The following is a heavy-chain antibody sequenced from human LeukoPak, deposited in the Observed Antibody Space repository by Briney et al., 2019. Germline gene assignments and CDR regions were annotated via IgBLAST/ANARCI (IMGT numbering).Heavy chain of an antibody. J-gene: IGHJ3*02. CDR3: AKDPNGDYIGAFDI. CDR2: ISYDGSNK. V-gene: IGHV3-30-3*01. D-gene: IGHD4-17*01. Sequence: PGGSLRLSCAASGFTFNSYSMHWVRQAPGKGLEWVAVISYDGSNKYYADSVKGRFTISRDNSKNTLYLQMSSLRAEDTAVYYCAKDPNGDYIGAFDIWGQGTMVTVSS. CDR1: GFTFNSYS.